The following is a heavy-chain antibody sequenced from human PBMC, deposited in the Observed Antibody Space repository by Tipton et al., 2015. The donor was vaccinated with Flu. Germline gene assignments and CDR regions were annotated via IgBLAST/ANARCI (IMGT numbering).Heavy chain of an antibody. CDR1: GGSISSYY. CDR3: ARAAFRDYYDSSGAYYMDV. Sequence: TLSLTCTVSGGSISSYYWSWIRQPPGKGLEWIGSIYHSGSTYYNPSLKSRVTISVDTSKNQFSLKLSSVTAADTAVYYCARAAFRDYYDSSGAYYMDVWGKGTTVTVSS. V-gene: IGHV4-38-2*02. D-gene: IGHD3-22*01. CDR2: IYHSGST. J-gene: IGHJ6*03.